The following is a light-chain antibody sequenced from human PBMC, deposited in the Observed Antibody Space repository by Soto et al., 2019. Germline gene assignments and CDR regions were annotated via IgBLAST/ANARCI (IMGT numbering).Light chain of an antibody. Sequence: DIQMTQSPSSLSASVGDRVTVTCRASQSISSYLNWYQQKPGKAPKLLIYAASSLESGVPSRFSGSGSGTDFTLTISSLQPEDFAIYFCHQTYTTPTYTFGQGTKLEIK. CDR2: AAS. V-gene: IGKV1-39*01. CDR1: QSISSY. J-gene: IGKJ2*01. CDR3: HQTYTTPTYT.